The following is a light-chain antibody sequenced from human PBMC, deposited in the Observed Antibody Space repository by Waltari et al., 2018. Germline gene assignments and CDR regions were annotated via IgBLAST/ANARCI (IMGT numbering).Light chain of an antibody. CDR2: ATS. V-gene: IGKV1-8*01. J-gene: IGKJ5*01. CDR1: QGISIY. Sequence: AIRMTQSPSSFSASTGDRVTITCRASQGISIYLDWYQQKPGKAPKLLIYATSTLQSGVPSRFSGSGSGTDFTLTISCLQSEDFATYYCQQYYSYPSITFGQGTRLEIK. CDR3: QQYYSYPSIT.